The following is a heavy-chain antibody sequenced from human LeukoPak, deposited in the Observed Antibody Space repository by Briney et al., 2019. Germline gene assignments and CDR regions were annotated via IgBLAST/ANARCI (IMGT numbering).Heavy chain of an antibody. CDR2: ISGSGGST. D-gene: IGHD6-19*01. V-gene: IGHV3-23*01. J-gene: IGHJ3*02. CDR1: GFTFSSYA. Sequence: GGSLRLSCAASGFTFSSYAMSWVRQAPGKGLEWVSAISGSGGSTYYADSVKGRFTISRDNSKNTLYLQMNSLRAEDTAVYYCAKVIEGVAVAAYDAFDIWGQGTMVTVSS. CDR3: AKVIEGVAVAAYDAFDI.